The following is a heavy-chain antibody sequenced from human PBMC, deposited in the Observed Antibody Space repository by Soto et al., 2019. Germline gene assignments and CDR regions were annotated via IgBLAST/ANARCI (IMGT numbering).Heavy chain of an antibody. CDR2: ISTYNGNT. V-gene: IGHV1-18*01. J-gene: IGHJ5*02. CDR3: ARDREYNWNYNWFDP. Sequence: ASVKVSCKASGYTFTSYGISWVRQAPGQGLEWMGWISTYNGNTNFTQKLQGRVTMTTDTSTSTAYMELRSLRSDGTAVYYCARDREYNWNYNWFDPWGQGTLVTVSS. D-gene: IGHD1-7*01. CDR1: GYTFTSYG.